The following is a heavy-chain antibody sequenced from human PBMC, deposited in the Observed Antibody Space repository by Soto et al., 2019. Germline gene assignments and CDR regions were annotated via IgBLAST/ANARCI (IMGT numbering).Heavy chain of an antibody. CDR2: IWYDGSRQ. V-gene: IGHV3-33*01. CDR3: ARPPGSSSRTDDFYGMDV. D-gene: IGHD6-13*01. Sequence: TLSCAASGFTFRSSDMHCVRQAPGKGLEWVAVIWYDGSRQFYADSLKGRFTISRDNSNNTLYLKMDSLRVEDKAVYYCARPPGSSSRTDDFYGMDVWGPGT. J-gene: IGHJ6*01. CDR1: GFTFRSSD.